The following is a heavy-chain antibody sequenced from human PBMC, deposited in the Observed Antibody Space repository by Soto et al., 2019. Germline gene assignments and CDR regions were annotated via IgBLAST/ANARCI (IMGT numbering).Heavy chain of an antibody. V-gene: IGHV4-30-2*01. CDR1: GGSISSGGYS. J-gene: IGHJ5*02. Sequence: SETLSLTCAGSGGSISSGGYSWNWIRQPPGKGLEWIGYIYHSGSTLYNPSLKSRVTISVDKSKNQFSLKLTSVTAADTAVYYCARDQLEGNWFDPWGQGTLVTVSS. CDR3: ARDQLEGNWFDP. CDR2: IYHSGST. D-gene: IGHD1-1*01.